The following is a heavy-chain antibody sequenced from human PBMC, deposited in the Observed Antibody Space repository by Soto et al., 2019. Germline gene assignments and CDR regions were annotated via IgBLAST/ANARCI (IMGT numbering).Heavy chain of an antibody. CDR2: IYHSGST. CDR1: GGSISSGGYS. CDR3: ATITWIIHAFDI. D-gene: IGHD5-12*01. V-gene: IGHV4-30-2*05. Sequence: SETLSLTCAVSGGSISSGGYSWSWIRQPPGKGLEWIGYIYHSGSTYYNPSLKSRVTISVDTSKNQFSLKLTSVTAADTAVYYCATITWIIHAFDIWGQGTMVTVSS. J-gene: IGHJ3*02.